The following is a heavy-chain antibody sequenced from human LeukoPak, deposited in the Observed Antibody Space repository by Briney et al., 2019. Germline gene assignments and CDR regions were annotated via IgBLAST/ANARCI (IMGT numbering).Heavy chain of an antibody. CDR1: GFTFSSYS. CDR3: ARALHYYDFWSALDY. Sequence: GGSLRLSCAASGFTFSSYSMNWVRQAPGKGLEWVSSISSSSSYIYYADSVKGRFTISRDNAKNSLYLQMNSLRAEDTAVYYCARALHYYDFWSALDYWGQGTLVTVSS. V-gene: IGHV3-21*01. J-gene: IGHJ4*02. CDR2: ISSSSSYI. D-gene: IGHD3-3*01.